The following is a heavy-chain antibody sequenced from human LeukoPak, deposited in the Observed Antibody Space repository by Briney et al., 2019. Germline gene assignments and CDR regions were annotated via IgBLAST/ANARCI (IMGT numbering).Heavy chain of an antibody. CDR2: INPNSGGT. J-gene: IGHJ4*02. CDR3: ARVFVEARKAAAGTTTFDY. CDR1: GYTFTSYD. Sequence: GASVKVSCKASGYTFTSYDINWVRQATGQGLEWMGWINPNSGGTNYAQKFQGRVTMTRDTSISTAYMELSRLRSDDTAVYYCARVFVEARKAAAGTTTFDYWGQGTLVTVSS. D-gene: IGHD6-13*01. V-gene: IGHV1-2*02.